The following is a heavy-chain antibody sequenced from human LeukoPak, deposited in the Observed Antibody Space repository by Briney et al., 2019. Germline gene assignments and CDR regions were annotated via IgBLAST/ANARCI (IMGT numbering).Heavy chain of an antibody. Sequence: GETLRLSCAASGFTFDDCGMNWVRHGQGKGLEWDCAIRWNGGSTVYADSVKGRFIISRDSAKNSLYLQINGLRAEDTALYYCARGVAYSSGGGFDYWGQGTLVTASS. J-gene: IGHJ4*02. D-gene: IGHD6-19*01. V-gene: IGHV3-20*04. CDR3: ARGVAYSSGGGFDY. CDR2: IRWNGGST. CDR1: GFTFDDCG.